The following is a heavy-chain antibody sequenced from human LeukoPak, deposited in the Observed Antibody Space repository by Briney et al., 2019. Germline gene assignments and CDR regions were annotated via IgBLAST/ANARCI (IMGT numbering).Heavy chain of an antibody. J-gene: IGHJ1*01. CDR1: GFTFSSYA. V-gene: IGHV3-23*01. Sequence: GGSLRLSCAASGFTFSSYAMSWVRQAPGKGLEWVSAISGSGGSTYYADSVKGRFTISRDNSKNTLYLQMNSLRAEDTAVYYCAKDFPRHCSSTSCYLGYFQHRGQGTLVTVSS. CDR2: ISGSGGST. D-gene: IGHD2-2*01. CDR3: AKDFPRHCSSTSCYLGYFQH.